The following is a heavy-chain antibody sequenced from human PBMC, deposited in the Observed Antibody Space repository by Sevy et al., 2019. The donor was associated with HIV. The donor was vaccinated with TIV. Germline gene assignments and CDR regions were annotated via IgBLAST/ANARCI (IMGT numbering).Heavy chain of an antibody. J-gene: IGHJ4*02. Sequence: GGSLRLSCAASGFTFDDYGMHWVRQAPGKGLEWVSGISWNSATIVYADSAKGGFTISRNNARNSPYLQMNSLRVEDMAFYYFAKGAGSSLLSAIAYWGQGTLVTVSS. CDR3: AKGAGSSLLSAIAY. D-gene: IGHD2-15*01. CDR2: ISWNSATI. CDR1: GFTFDDYG. V-gene: IGHV3-9*03.